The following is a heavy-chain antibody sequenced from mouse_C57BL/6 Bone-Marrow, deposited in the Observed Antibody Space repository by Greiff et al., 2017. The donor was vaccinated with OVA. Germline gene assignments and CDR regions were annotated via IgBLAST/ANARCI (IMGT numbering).Heavy chain of an antibody. V-gene: IGHV6-3*01. CDR2: IRLKSDNYAT. J-gene: IGHJ1*03. CDR3: TVDYGRGYFDV. CDR1: GFTFSNYW. D-gene: IGHD1-1*01. Sequence: EVKVEESGGGLVQPGGSMKLSCVASGFTFSNYWMNWVRQSPEKGLEWVAQIRLKSDNYATHYAESVKGRFTISRDDSKSSVYLQMNNLRAEDTGIYYCTVDYGRGYFDVWGTGTTVTVSS.